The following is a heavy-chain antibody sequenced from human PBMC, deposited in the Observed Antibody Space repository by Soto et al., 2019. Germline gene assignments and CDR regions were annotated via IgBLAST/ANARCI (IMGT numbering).Heavy chain of an antibody. D-gene: IGHD1-7*01. CDR3: VRRVSGNYDY. V-gene: IGHV3-64*01. Sequence: EVQLAESGGGMVQPGGSLRLSCVASGFTFSSYDMHWVRQAPGKGLEYVSSISSNGGTTYYGNSVKGRFTNSRDNSKNTLYLQMGSLRAEDMAVYYCVRRVSGNYDYWGQGTLVTVSS. CDR2: ISSNGGTT. J-gene: IGHJ4*02. CDR1: GFTFSSYD.